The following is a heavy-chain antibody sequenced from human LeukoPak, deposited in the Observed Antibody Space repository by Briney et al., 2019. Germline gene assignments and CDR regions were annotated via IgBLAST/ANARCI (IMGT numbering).Heavy chain of an antibody. CDR1: GFTFRTYT. CDR2: ISYDGSNK. J-gene: IGHJ4*02. Sequence: GGSLRLSCAASGFTFRTYTFHWVRQAPGEGLEWVAVISYDGSNKYADSVKGQVTISRDNSKNTVYLQMNSLRTEDTAVYYCARDFDYGGNSALGYWGQGTLATVSS. D-gene: IGHD4-23*01. V-gene: IGHV3-30*01. CDR3: ARDFDYGGNSALGY.